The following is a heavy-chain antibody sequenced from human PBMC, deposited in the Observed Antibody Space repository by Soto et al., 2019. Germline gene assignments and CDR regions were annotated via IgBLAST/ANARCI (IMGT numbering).Heavy chain of an antibody. D-gene: IGHD3-16*02. Sequence: PSETLSLTCTVSGGSVSSGSYYWSWIRQPPGKGLEWIGYIYYSGSTNYNPSLKSRVTISVDTSKNQFSLKLSSVTAADTAVYYCARFVGMITCGGVIVMGHYGIDVWGQGTPVTVSS. CDR2: IYYSGST. V-gene: IGHV4-61*01. CDR1: GGSVSSGSYY. CDR3: ARFVGMITCGGVIVMGHYGIDV. J-gene: IGHJ6*02.